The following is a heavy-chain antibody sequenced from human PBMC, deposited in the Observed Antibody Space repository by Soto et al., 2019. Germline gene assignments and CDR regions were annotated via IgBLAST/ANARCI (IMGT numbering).Heavy chain of an antibody. CDR3: ARARGVFLGSHGMDV. CDR2: IYHCGST. Sequence: QLQLQESGSGLVKPSQTLSLICAVSGGSISSGGYSWSWIRHPPGKGLEWIGYIYHCGSTYYNPSLKSRFTISVDRSKNQFSLKRSSVTAADTAVYYCARARGVFLGSHGMDVWGQGTTVTVSS. J-gene: IGHJ6*02. D-gene: IGHD3-3*01. V-gene: IGHV4-30-2*01. CDR1: GGSISSGGYS.